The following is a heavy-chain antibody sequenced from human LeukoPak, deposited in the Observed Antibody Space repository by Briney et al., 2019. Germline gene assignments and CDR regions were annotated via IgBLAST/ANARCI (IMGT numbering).Heavy chain of an antibody. J-gene: IGHJ4*02. CDR3: ARSYPYGEEGYYFDY. CDR1: GFTFDDYG. V-gene: IGHV3-20*04. CDR2: INWNGGST. Sequence: GGSLRLSCAASGFTFDDYGMSWVRQAPGKGLEWVSGINWNGGSTGYADSVKGRFTISRDNAKNSLYLQMNSLRAEDTALYYCARSYPYGEEGYYFDYWGQGTLVTVSS. D-gene: IGHD4-17*01.